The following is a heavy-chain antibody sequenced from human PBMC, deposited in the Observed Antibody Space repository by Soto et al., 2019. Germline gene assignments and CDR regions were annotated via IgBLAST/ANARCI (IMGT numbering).Heavy chain of an antibody. Sequence: GGSLRLSCAASGFTFSSYAMSWVRQAPGKGLEWVSAISGSGGSTYYADSVKGRFTISRDNSKNTLYLQMNSLRAEDTAVYYCAKLGSPVPSYSYGMDVWGQGTTVTVSS. CDR1: GFTFSSYA. J-gene: IGHJ6*02. CDR2: ISGSGGST. V-gene: IGHV3-23*01. CDR3: AKLGSPVPSYSYGMDV. D-gene: IGHD6-13*01.